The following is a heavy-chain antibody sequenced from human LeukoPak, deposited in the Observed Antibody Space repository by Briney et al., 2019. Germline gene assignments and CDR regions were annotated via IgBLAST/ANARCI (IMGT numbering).Heavy chain of an antibody. CDR1: GGSISSGGYS. J-gene: IGHJ3*02. V-gene: IGHV4-30-2*01. CDR2: IYHSGST. D-gene: IGHD3-10*01. Sequence: SQTLSLTCAVSGGSISSGGYSWSWIRQPPGKGLEWTGYIYHSGSTYYNPSLKSRVTISVDRSKNQFSLKLSSVTAADTAVYYCATGSSSGSYVSDAFDIWGQGTMVTVSS. CDR3: ATGSSSGSYVSDAFDI.